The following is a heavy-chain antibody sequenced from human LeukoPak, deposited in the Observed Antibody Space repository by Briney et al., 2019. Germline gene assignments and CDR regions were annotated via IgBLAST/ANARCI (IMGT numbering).Heavy chain of an antibody. J-gene: IGHJ4*02. V-gene: IGHV3-21*04. CDR2: IDPSSTYI. CDR1: GFTFRSYS. CDR3: AKDGVAMYRSSWLDY. D-gene: IGHD6-13*01. Sequence: GGSLRLSCAASGFTFRSYSMNWVRQAPGKGLEWVSAIDPSSTYIYYADSVKGRFTISRDNAKNSLYLQMNSLRAEDTALYYCAKDGVAMYRSSWLDYWGQGTLVTVSS.